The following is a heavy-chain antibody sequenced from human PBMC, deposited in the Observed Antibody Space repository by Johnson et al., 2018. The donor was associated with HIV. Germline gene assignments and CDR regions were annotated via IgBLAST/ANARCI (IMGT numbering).Heavy chain of an antibody. CDR3: VSRSGAL. J-gene: IGHJ3*01. D-gene: IGHD1-26*01. CDR1: GFTFSDHY. V-gene: IGHV3-13*01. Sequence: VQLVESGGGVVQPGRSLRLSCAASGFTFSDHYMDWVRQAPGKGLEWVSAIGTAGDTSYPGSVKGRFTISRENAKNSLYLQMDSLSPEDMAVYYWVSRSGALWGQGTMVTVSP. CDR2: IGTAGDT.